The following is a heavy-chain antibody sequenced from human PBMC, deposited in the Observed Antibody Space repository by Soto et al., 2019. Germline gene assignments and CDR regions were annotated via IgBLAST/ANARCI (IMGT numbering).Heavy chain of an antibody. D-gene: IGHD6-13*01. CDR3: VRRHVSATGIDWFDP. V-gene: IGHV1-3*01. CDR2: INAANGDT. Sequence: ASVKVSCKASGYTFTSYGIHWVRQAPGQGLEWMGWINAANGDTKYSPKFQGGVTITRDTSASTAYMELSSLRSEDTAVYYCVRRHVSATGIDWFDPWGQGTLVTVYS. CDR1: GYTFTSYG. J-gene: IGHJ5*02.